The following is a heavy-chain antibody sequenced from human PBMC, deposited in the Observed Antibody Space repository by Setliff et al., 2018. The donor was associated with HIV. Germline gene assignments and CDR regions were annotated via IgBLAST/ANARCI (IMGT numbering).Heavy chain of an antibody. Sequence: PGGSLRLSCAASGFTFSSYWMSWVRQAPGKGLEWVANIEQDGSGEYYVGSVKGRFTISRDNAKNSLYLQMNSLRAEDTAVYYCARSVIGYYYYGMDVWGQGTLVTVSS. J-gene: IGHJ6*02. CDR3: ARSVIGYYYYGMDV. V-gene: IGHV3-7*01. CDR1: GFTFSSYW. CDR2: IEQDGSGE. D-gene: IGHD3-10*01.